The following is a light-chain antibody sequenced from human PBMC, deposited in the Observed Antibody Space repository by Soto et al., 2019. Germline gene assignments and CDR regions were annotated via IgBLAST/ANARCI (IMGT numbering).Light chain of an antibody. CDR3: QKYNSAPLT. CDR2: DAS. Sequence: DIQMTQSPSSLSASVGDRVTVTCQASQDISICLNWYQQKPGKAPELLIYDASNLRTGVPSRFSGSGSATVFTFTITSLQPEDIATYYCQKYNSAPLTFGGGTKVDIK. V-gene: IGKV1-33*01. J-gene: IGKJ4*01. CDR1: QDISIC.